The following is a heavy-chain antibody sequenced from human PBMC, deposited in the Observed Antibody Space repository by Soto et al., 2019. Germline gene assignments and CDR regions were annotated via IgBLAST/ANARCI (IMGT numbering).Heavy chain of an antibody. Sequence: EVQLLDSGGGLVQPGGSLRLSCAASGFTFSNYAMNWVRQAPGKGLEWISTISGSGGGTYYADSVKGRFTISRDNSKDTVYLQMNSPRVEDKAGYFCAKNHNYWFYYWGQGTLVTVSS. CDR3: AKNHNYWFYY. CDR1: GFTFSNYA. J-gene: IGHJ4*02. D-gene: IGHD2-8*02. V-gene: IGHV3-23*01. CDR2: ISGSGGGT.